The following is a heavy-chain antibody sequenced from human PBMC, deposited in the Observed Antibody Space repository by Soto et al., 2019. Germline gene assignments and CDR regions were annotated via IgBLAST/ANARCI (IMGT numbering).Heavy chain of an antibody. D-gene: IGHD6-19*01. CDR1: GYSFTSYW. Sequence: PGESLKISCKGSGYSFTSYWIGWVRQMPGKGLEWMGIIYPGDSDTRYSPSFQGQVTLSADMSINTAYLQWSSLKASDTAIYYCTRHLIAVPGADYHGMDVWGQGTTVTVSS. V-gene: IGHV5-51*01. J-gene: IGHJ6*02. CDR2: IYPGDSDT. CDR3: TRHLIAVPGADYHGMDV.